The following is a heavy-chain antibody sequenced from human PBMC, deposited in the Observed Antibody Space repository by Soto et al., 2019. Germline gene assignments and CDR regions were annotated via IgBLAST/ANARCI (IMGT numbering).Heavy chain of an antibody. CDR1: GGTFSSYA. J-gene: IGHJ4*02. CDR2: IIPIFGTA. D-gene: IGHD6-13*01. CDR3: AIPKEAAAGDTLDY. V-gene: IGHV1-69*01. Sequence: QVQLVQSGAEVKKPGSSVKVPCKASGGTFSSYAISWVRQAPGQGLEWMGGIIPIFGTANYAQKFQGRVTITADESTSTAYMELSSLRSEDTAVYYCAIPKEAAAGDTLDYWGQGTLVTVSS.